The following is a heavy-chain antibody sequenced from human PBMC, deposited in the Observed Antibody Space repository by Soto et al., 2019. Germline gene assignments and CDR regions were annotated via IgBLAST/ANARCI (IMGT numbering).Heavy chain of an antibody. CDR3: ARYYDGSGNSDAFDI. J-gene: IGHJ3*02. CDR1: GFTFSSYW. D-gene: IGHD3-22*01. Sequence: LRLSCEASGFTFSSYWMTWVRQAPGKGLEWVTNIKEDGSEKYYVDSVKGRFTISRDNAKNSLYLEMNSLRAEDTAIYYCARYYDGSGNSDAFDIWGQGTMVTV. CDR2: IKEDGSEK. V-gene: IGHV3-7*03.